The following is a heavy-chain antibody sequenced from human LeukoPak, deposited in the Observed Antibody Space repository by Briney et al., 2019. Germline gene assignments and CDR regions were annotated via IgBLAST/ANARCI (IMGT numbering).Heavy chain of an antibody. Sequence: SETLSLTCTVSGGSISSYYWSWIRQPPRKGLEWIGYIYYSGSTNYNPSLKSRVTISVDTSKNQFSLKLSSVTAADTAVYYCARDGSAVDAFDIWGQGTMVTVSS. J-gene: IGHJ3*02. D-gene: IGHD3-10*01. CDR3: ARDGSAVDAFDI. CDR2: IYYSGST. V-gene: IGHV4-59*01. CDR1: GGSISSYY.